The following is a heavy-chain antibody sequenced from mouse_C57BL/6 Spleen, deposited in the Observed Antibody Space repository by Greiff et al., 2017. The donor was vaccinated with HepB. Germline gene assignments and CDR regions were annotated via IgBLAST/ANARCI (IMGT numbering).Heavy chain of an antibody. Sequence: QVQLQQPGAELVKPGASVKLSCKASGYTFTSYWMHWVKQRPGQGLEWIGMIHPNSGSTNYNQKFKGKATLTVDTSSSTAYMQLSSLTSEDSAVYYCARFGSSSYYFDYWGQGTTLTVSS. CDR1: GYTFTSYW. CDR3: ARFGSSSYYFDY. CDR2: IHPNSGST. D-gene: IGHD1-1*01. V-gene: IGHV1-64*01. J-gene: IGHJ2*01.